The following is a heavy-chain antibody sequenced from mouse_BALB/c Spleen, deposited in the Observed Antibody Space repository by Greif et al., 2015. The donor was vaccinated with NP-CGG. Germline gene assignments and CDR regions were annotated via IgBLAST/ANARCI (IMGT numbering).Heavy chain of an antibody. V-gene: IGHV1-84*02. CDR3: ARRTGTKAMDY. D-gene: IGHD4-1*01. CDR2: IYPGSGNT. CDR1: GYTFTDYY. J-gene: IGHJ4*01. Sequence: VQLQHSGPELVKPGASVKISCKASGYTFTDYYMNWVKQKPGQGLEWIGWIYPGSGNTKYNEKFKGKATLTVDTSPSTAYMQLSSLTSEDTAVYFCARRTGTKAMDYWGQGTSVTVSS.